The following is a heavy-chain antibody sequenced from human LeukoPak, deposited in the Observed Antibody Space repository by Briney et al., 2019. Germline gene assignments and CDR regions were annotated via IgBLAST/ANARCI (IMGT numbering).Heavy chain of an antibody. V-gene: IGHV1-3*01. Sequence: GASVKVSCKASGYTFTSYAMNWVRQAPGQRLEWMGWINAGNGNTKYSQKFQGRVTITRDTSPSTAYMELSSLRSEDTAVYYCASLDSIRDSSPDSYYHYGMDVWGKGTTVTVSS. D-gene: IGHD6-13*01. CDR1: GYTFTSYA. J-gene: IGHJ6*04. CDR2: INAGNGNT. CDR3: ASLDSIRDSSPDSYYHYGMDV.